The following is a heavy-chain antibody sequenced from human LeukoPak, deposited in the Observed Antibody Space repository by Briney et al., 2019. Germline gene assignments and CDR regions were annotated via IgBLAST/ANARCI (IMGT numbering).Heavy chain of an antibody. D-gene: IGHD4-23*01. CDR2: IYYSGST. V-gene: IGHV4-59*08. CDR3: ARATVVTPTYFDY. Sequence: SETLSLTCTVPGGSISSYYWSWIRQPPGKGLEWIGYIYYSGSTNYNPSLKSRVTISVDTSKNQFSLKLSSVTAADTAVYYCARATVVTPTYFDYWGQGTLVTVSS. CDR1: GGSISSYY. J-gene: IGHJ4*02.